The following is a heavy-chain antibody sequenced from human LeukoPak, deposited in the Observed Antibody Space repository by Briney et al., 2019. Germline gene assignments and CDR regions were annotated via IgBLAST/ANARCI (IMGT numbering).Heavy chain of an antibody. V-gene: IGHV4-4*07. CDR2: ILTSGST. J-gene: IGHJ4*02. D-gene: IGHD4-11*01. Sequence: SETLSLTCTVSSGSISSYYWSWIRQPAGKGLEWIGRILTSGSTNYNPSLQSRVTMSVDTSKNQFSLKLNSMTAADTAVYYCAREFSYSSNGRGFDYWGQGTLVTVSS. CDR3: AREFSYSSNGRGFDY. CDR1: SGSISSYY.